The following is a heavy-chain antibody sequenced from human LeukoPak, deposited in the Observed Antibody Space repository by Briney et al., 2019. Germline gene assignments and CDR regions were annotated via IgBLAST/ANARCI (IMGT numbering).Heavy chain of an antibody. D-gene: IGHD3-10*01. CDR1: GFTFSSYA. CDR3: ARGTRITMIRGVIG. J-gene: IGHJ4*02. Sequence: GGSLRLSCAASGFTFSSYAMSWVRQAPGKGLEWVATIRQDGSEKYYVDSVKGRFTISRDNAKNSLYLQMNSLRAEDTAVYYCARGTRITMIRGVIGWGQGTLVTVSS. V-gene: IGHV3-7*01. CDR2: IRQDGSEK.